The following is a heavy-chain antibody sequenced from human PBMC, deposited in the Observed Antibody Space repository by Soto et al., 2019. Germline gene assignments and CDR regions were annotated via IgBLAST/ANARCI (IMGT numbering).Heavy chain of an antibody. V-gene: IGHV3-48*02. D-gene: IGHD3-9*01. CDR3: VRPRDWAFDX. J-gene: IGHJ3*02. CDR2: IGTSRKYI. Sequence: GGSLRLSCAASGFPFSSYNMNWVRQAPGKGLKWVSYIGTSRKYIFYRDSVRVRFTISRENSRNSLYLKLNSLRDEDTAVYYCVRPRDWAFDXWGQGTTVTVS. CDR1: GFPFSSYN.